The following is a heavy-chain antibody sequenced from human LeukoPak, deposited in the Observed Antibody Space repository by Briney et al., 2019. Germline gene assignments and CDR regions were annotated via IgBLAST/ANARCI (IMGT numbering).Heavy chain of an antibody. V-gene: IGHV3-7*01. Sequence: GGTLRLSCAASGFTFSSYGMSWVRQAPGKGLEWVANIKQDGSEKYYVDSVKGRFTISRDNAKNSLYLQMNSLRAEDTAVYYCARDGATFSGYDWYYYMDGWGKGTTVTDSS. CDR1: GFTFSSYG. CDR2: IKQDGSEK. J-gene: IGHJ6*03. D-gene: IGHD5-12*01. CDR3: ARDGATFSGYDWYYYMDG.